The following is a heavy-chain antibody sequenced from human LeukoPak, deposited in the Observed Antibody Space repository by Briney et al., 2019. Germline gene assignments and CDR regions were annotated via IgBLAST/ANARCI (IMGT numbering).Heavy chain of an antibody. V-gene: IGHV3-23*01. J-gene: IGHJ4*02. CDR1: GFTFSSYG. CDR2: ISGSGGST. CDR3: AKDGYTEWLGLYYFDY. D-gene: IGHD6-19*01. Sequence: GGSLRLSCAASGFTFSSYGMSWVRQAPGKGLEWVSAISGSGGSTYYADSVKGRFTISRDNSKNTLFLQMNSLRAEDTAVYYCAKDGYTEWLGLYYFDYWGQGTLVTVSS.